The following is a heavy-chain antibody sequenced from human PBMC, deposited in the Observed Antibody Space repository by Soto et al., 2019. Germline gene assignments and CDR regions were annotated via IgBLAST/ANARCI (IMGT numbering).Heavy chain of an antibody. V-gene: IGHV3-33*01. J-gene: IGHJ4*02. D-gene: IGHD6-13*01. CDR2: IWYDGSNK. CDR3: ARANLAAAGTCFDY. CDR1: GFTFSSYG. Sequence: GGSLRLSCAASGFTFSSYGMHWVRQAPGKGLEWVAVIWYDGSNKYYADSVKGRFTISRDNSKNTLYLQMNSLRAEDTAVYYCARANLAAAGTCFDYWGQGTLVTVSS.